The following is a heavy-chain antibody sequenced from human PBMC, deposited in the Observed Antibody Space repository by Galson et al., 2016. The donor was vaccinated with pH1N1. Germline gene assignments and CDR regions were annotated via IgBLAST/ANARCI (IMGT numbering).Heavy chain of an antibody. J-gene: IGHJ3*02. CDR2: VNPGGSTI. D-gene: IGHD4-17*01. Sequence: QSGAEVKKPGESLKISCKASGSSFTSQWIAWVRQVPGKGLEWVGVVNPGGSTIRYSPPFQGQVTISSDKSINIAYLQWIRLRASDTATYYCARQNDYGDYRGDAFDIWGQGTLVTVSS. V-gene: IGHV5-51*01. CDR3: ARQNDYGDYRGDAFDI. CDR1: GSSFTSQW.